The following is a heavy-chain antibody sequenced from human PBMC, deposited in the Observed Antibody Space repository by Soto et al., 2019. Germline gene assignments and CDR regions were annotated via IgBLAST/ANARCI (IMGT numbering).Heavy chain of an antibody. Sequence: SETLSLTCTVSGGSISSGDYYWSWIRQPPGKGLEWIGYIYYSGSTYYNPSLKSRVTISVDTSKNQFSLKLSSVTAADTAVYYCAVVPAAIGYFRFFDPWGQGTLVTVS. V-gene: IGHV4-30-4*01. CDR2: IYYSGST. D-gene: IGHD2-2*02. J-gene: IGHJ5*02. CDR1: GGSISSGDYY. CDR3: AVVPAAIGYFRFFDP.